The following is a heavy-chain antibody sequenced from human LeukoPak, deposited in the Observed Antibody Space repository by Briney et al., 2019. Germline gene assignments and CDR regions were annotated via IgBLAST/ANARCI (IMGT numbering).Heavy chain of an antibody. Sequence: PSETLSLTCAVYGGSFSGYYWSWIRQPPGKGLEWIGEINHSGSTNYNPFLKSRVTMSVDTSKNQFSLKLSSVTAADTAVYYCAREIRGDSWFDPWGQGTLVTVSS. CDR2: INHSGST. D-gene: IGHD3-16*01. CDR1: GGSFSGYY. J-gene: IGHJ5*02. V-gene: IGHV4-34*01. CDR3: AREIRGDSWFDP.